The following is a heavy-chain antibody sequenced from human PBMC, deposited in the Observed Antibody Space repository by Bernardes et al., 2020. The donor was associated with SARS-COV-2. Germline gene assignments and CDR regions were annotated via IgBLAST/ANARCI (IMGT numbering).Heavy chain of an antibody. D-gene: IGHD2-2*01. CDR1: GFTFSNNY. Sequence: GGSLRLSCAVSGFTFSNNYMTWVRQAPGKGLEWVSVIYSGGKTNYADSVKGRFTISRDNSKNTVYLQMNSLRAEDTAVYYCARGGGDIVAVLAPGQYFDYWGQGTLVTVSS. CDR3: ARGGGDIVAVLAPGQYFDY. V-gene: IGHV3-53*01. CDR2: IYSGGKT. J-gene: IGHJ4*02.